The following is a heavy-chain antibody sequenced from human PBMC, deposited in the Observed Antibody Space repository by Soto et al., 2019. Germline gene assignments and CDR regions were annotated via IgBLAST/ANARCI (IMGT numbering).Heavy chain of an antibody. CDR2: IWYDGSNK. V-gene: IGHV3-33*01. D-gene: IGHD6-13*01. CDR3: ARDQQREEPRKYYYYYGMDV. J-gene: IGHJ6*02. Sequence: QVQLVESGGGVVQPGRSLRLSCAASGFTFSSYGMHWVRQAPGKGLEWVAVIWYDGSNKYYADSVKGRFTISRDNSKNTLYLQMNSLRAEDTAVYYCARDQQREEPRKYYYYYGMDVWGQGTTVTVSS. CDR1: GFTFSSYG.